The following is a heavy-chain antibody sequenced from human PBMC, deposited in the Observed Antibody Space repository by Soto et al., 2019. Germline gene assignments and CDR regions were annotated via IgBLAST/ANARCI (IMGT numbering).Heavy chain of an antibody. J-gene: IGHJ6*02. Sequence: RXESLKVSCRSSGYSISTYVFAWVRQLPGKGLDWMGIIYPGDSDTRYSPSFQGQVTISADKSINTAYLQWPSLRASDTAIYFCARYIPSDFAMDVWGLGTTVTVSS. V-gene: IGHV5-51*01. CDR3: ARYIPSDFAMDV. CDR1: GYSISTYV. D-gene: IGHD2-21*01. CDR2: IYPGDSDT.